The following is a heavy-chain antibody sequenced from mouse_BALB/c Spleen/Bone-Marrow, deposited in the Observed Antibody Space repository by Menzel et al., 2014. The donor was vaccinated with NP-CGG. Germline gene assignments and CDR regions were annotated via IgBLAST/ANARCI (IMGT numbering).Heavy chain of an antibody. D-gene: IGHD2-1*01. CDR1: GYSFTSYW. CDR2: IAPGSGST. CDR3: ARFPIYYGNYGAMDY. Sequence: ELVKPGASVKLSCKASGYSFTSYWINWIKQRPGQGLEWIGRIAPGSGSTYYNEMFKGKATLTVDTSSSTAYIQLSSLSSEDSAVYFCARFPIYYGNYGAMDYWGQATSVTVSS. J-gene: IGHJ4*01. V-gene: IGHV1S41*01.